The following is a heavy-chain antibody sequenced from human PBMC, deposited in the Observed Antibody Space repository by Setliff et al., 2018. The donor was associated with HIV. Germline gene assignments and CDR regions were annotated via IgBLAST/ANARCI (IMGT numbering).Heavy chain of an antibody. D-gene: IGHD3-3*01. CDR3: ARDVYFSRGDHFDY. CDR1: GASISSGTYY. J-gene: IGHJ4*02. V-gene: IGHV4-61*09. CDR2: FYTTGST. Sequence: SETLSLTCTVSGASISSGTYYWSWIRQPAGKGLEWIGHFYTTGSTNYNPSLKSRVTISLDTSKNQFSLRLSSVTAADTAVYYCARDVYFSRGDHFDYWGQGTLVTVSS.